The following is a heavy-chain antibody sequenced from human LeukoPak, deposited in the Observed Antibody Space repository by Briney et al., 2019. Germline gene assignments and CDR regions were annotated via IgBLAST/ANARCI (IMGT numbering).Heavy chain of an antibody. CDR2: IYYNGST. J-gene: IGHJ4*02. CDR3: ARRLAVAPYHFDY. Sequence: PSETLSLTCTVSGGSISSSSYYWGWIRQPPGKGLEWIGSIYYNGSTYYNPSLKSRVTISVDTSKNQFSLKLSSVTAADTAVYYCARRLAVAPYHFDYWGQGTLVTVSS. D-gene: IGHD6-19*01. CDR1: GGSISSSSYY. V-gene: IGHV4-39*01.